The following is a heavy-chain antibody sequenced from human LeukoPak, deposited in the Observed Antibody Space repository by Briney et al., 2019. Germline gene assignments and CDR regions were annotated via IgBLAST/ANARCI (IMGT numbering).Heavy chain of an antibody. J-gene: IGHJ6*02. Sequence: ASVKVSCKASGGTFSSYAISWVRQAPGQGLEWMGGIIPIFGTANYAQKFQGRVTITADESTSTAYMELSSLRSEDTAVYYCAREAGDKGDMRYYYYYGMDVWGQGTTVTVSS. CDR3: AREAGDKGDMRYYYYYGMDV. V-gene: IGHV1-69*13. CDR1: GGTFSSYA. D-gene: IGHD2-21*02. CDR2: IIPIFGTA.